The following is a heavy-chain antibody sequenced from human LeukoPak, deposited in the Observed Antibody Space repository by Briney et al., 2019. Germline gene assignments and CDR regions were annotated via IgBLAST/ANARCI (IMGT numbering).Heavy chain of an antibody. CDR1: GFTFSSYW. J-gene: IGHJ6*04. CDR3: ARARGMVRCMDV. Sequence: QPGGSLRHSCAASGFTFSSYWMHWVRQAPGKGLVWVSRINSDGSSTSYADSVKGRFTISRDNAKNTLYLQMNSLRAEDTAVYYCARARGMVRCMDVWGKGTTVTVSS. D-gene: IGHD3-10*01. V-gene: IGHV3-74*01. CDR2: INSDGSST.